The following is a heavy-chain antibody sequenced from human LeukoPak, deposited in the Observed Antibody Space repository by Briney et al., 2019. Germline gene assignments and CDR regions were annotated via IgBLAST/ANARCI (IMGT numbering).Heavy chain of an antibody. CDR1: GGSTGGSY. D-gene: IGHD3-10*01. J-gene: IGHJ5*02. V-gene: IGHV4-4*07. CDR2: IYSSGRSA. Sequence: SETLSLTCTVSGGSTGGSYWTWIRQPAGKGLEWVGRIYSSGRSASYNPSLNSRVTMSVDTSNNQFSLRLSSVTAADTAVYFCARGRYYGSGSYYKETNWFDPWGQGTLVTVSS. CDR3: ARGRYYGSGSYYKETNWFDP.